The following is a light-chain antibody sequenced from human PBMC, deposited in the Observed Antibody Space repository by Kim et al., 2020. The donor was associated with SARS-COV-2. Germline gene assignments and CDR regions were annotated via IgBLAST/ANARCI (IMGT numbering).Light chain of an antibody. CDR1: RSNIGTNA. J-gene: IGLJ3*02. CDR2: NNS. V-gene: IGLV1-44*01. CDR3: AAWDDSLNAWV. Sequence: GKRVTIAGSGSRSNIGTNAANWYQQLPGTAPKLLIYNNSQRPSGVPDRFSGSKSGTSASLAISGLQSEDEADYYCAAWDDSLNAWVFGGGTQLTVL.